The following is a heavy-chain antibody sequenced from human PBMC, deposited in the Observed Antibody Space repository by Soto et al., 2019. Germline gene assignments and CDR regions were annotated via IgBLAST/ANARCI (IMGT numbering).Heavy chain of an antibody. D-gene: IGHD1-26*01. CDR3: ARSNLRATRAFDI. CDR1: GFSLSTSGMC. J-gene: IGHJ3*02. V-gene: IGHV2-70*01. CDR2: IDWDEDK. Sequence: SGPTLVNPTQTLTLTCTFSGFSLSTSGMCVSWIRQPPGNALEGLALIDWDEDKEYSTSLRTRVTISKDTSGNQVVLTMTNMDPVHTATYYCARSNLRATRAFDIWGQEKMVPVS.